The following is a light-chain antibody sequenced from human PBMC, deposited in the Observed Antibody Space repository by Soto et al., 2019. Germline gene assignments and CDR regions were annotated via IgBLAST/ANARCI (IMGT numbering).Light chain of an antibody. CDR2: GAS. J-gene: IGKJ1*01. Sequence: DIQMTQSPSSLSASVGDRGTITCRASQRISSLLNWYQQKPGKAPQLLIYGASNLHRGVPSRFSGSGSGTDFTLTISSLQPEDFETYYCQQSYNTPRTFGQGTKVDIK. CDR3: QQSYNTPRT. CDR1: QRISSL. V-gene: IGKV1-39*01.